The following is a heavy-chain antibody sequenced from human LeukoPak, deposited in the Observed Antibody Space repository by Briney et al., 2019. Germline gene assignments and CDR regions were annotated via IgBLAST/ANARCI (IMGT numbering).Heavy chain of an antibody. CDR3: AKEIYGDPTGGRFQH. CDR1: GFTFSHYT. Sequence: GGSLRLSCAASGFTFSHYTMHWVRQAPGKGLEYVSAISSNGDSTYFANSVKGRFTISRDNSKNTLYLQMNSLRAEDTAVFYCAKEIYGDPTGGRFQHWGQGTLVTVSS. V-gene: IGHV3-64*01. J-gene: IGHJ1*01. CDR2: ISSNGDST. D-gene: IGHD4-17*01.